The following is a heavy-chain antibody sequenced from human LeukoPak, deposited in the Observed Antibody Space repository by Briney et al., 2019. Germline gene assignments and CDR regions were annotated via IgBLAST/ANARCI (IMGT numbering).Heavy chain of an antibody. CDR3: AKDDRWLQFCC. J-gene: IGHJ4*02. CDR2: IIPSGHTT. CDR1: GLTFSSHG. V-gene: IGHV3-23*01. D-gene: IGHD5-24*01. Sequence: GGSLRLSCAASGLTFSSHGMNSVRQAPGKGMEWVSGIIPSGHTTYYAASVRGRFTISRDNSRNTLYLQMTSLRAEDTAVYYCAKDDRWLQFCCWGQGTLVTVSA.